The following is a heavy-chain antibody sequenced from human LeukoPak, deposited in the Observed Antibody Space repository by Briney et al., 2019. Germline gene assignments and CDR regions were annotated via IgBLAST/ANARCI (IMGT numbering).Heavy chain of an antibody. J-gene: IGHJ6*03. CDR2: IYTSGST. CDR1: GGSISSYY. CDR3: ARHLRGIAARPGYPYYYYYMDV. D-gene: IGHD6-6*01. Sequence: PSETLSLTCTVSGGSISSYYWSWIRQPPGKGLEWIGYIYTSGSTNYNPSLKSRVTISVDTSKNQFSLKLSSVTAADTAVYYCARHLRGIAARPGYPYYYYYMDVWGKGTTVTVSS. V-gene: IGHV4-4*09.